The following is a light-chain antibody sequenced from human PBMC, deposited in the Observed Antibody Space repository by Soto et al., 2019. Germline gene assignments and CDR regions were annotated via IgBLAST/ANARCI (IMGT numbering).Light chain of an antibody. Sequence: DIQMTQSPSSVSASVGDTVTLTCRASQDISTWVAWYQQKPGKAPKLLISAASTLDSGVPGRFSGSGSGTDFTLIISSLQPEDFATYFCQQGDSFPFTFGGGTKVEMK. CDR1: QDISTW. J-gene: IGKJ4*01. CDR2: AAS. CDR3: QQGDSFPFT. V-gene: IGKV1-12*01.